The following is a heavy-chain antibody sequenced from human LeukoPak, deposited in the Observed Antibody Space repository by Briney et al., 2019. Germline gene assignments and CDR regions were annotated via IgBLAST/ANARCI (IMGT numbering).Heavy chain of an antibody. CDR3: AKPYSSSWYYPAGYYFDY. V-gene: IGHV3-30*18. J-gene: IGHJ4*02. D-gene: IGHD6-13*01. CDR1: GFTFSSYG. Sequence: PGGSLRLSCAASGFTFSSYGMHWVRQAPGKGLEWVAVISYDGSNKYYADSVKGRFTISRDNSKNTLHLQMNSLRAEDTAVYYCAKPYSSSWYYPAGYYFDYWGQGTLVTVSS. CDR2: ISYDGSNK.